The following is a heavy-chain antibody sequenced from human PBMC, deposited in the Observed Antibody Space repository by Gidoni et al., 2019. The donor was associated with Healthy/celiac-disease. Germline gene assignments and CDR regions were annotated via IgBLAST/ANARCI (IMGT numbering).Heavy chain of an antibody. CDR3: ARGHDGGDYKVFDY. CDR2: ISAGSGNT. J-gene: IGHJ4*02. V-gene: IGHV1-3*01. D-gene: IGHD2-21*01. Sequence: QVQLVQSGAEVKEPGASVKVSCKASGYTFTTYDIHWVRQAPGQRLEWMGWISAGSGNTKYSQKFQARVTITRATSASTAYMELSSLGSEDTAIYYCARGHDGGDYKVFDYWGQGTLVTVSS. CDR1: GYTFTTYD.